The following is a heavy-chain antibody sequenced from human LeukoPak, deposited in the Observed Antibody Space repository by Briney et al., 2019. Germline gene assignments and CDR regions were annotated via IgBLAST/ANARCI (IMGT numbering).Heavy chain of an antibody. V-gene: IGHV4-34*01. J-gene: IGHJ4*02. CDR1: GGSFSGYY. CDR2: INHSGST. CDR3: ARWDSGYDYFDY. Sequence: SETLSLTCAVYGGSFSGYYWSWIRQPPGKGLEWIGEINHSGSTSYNPSLKSRVTISVDTSKNQFSLKLSSVTAADTAVYYCARWDSGYDYFDYWGQGTLVTVSS. D-gene: IGHD5-12*01.